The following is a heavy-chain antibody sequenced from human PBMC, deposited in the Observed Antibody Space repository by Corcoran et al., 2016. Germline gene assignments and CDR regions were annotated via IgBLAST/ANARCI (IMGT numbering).Heavy chain of an antibody. V-gene: IGHV3-30*18. CDR1: GFNFSSNS. D-gene: IGHD6-13*01. CDR3: AKAVMSSCYKGNWFDP. Sequence: QVQLVESGGGEVQHGRSLRLSCAASGFNFSSNSMHWVRQAQGKGLEWVAVISYDGSTKYYADSVKGRFTITRGNSKNTWYLQRNSLRDEERAWYYCAKAVMSSCYKGNWFDPGGQGTRVTVSS. J-gene: IGHJ5*02. CDR2: ISYDGSTK.